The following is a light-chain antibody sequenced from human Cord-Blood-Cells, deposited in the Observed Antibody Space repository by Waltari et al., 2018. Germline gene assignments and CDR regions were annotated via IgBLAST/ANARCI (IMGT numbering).Light chain of an antibody. J-gene: IGKJ4*01. CDR3: QQRSNWPALT. CDR2: DAS. V-gene: IGKV3-11*01. CDR1: QSVSSY. Sequence: EIVLTQSPATLSLSPGDRATLPGRASQSVSSYLAWYQQKPGQAPRLLIYDASNRATGIPARFSGSGSGTDFTLTISSLEPEDFAVYYCQQRSNWPALTFGGGTKVEIK.